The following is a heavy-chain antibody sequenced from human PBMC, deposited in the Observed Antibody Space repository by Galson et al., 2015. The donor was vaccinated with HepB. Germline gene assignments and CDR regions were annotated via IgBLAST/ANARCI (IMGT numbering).Heavy chain of an antibody. J-gene: IGHJ6*02. Sequence: PLRLSGGPAGFTFSHYYMSWTRRARGKGGEWVAYIGSRSSCTNYAVAAKGRFTISRDNAKNSLYLQMNSLRAEDTAVYYCARDGTVVVAARAVEEYYYYSGMDVWGQGTTVTVSS. V-gene: IGHV3-11*06. CDR3: ARDGTVVVAARAVEEYYYYSGMDV. CDR2: IGSRSSCT. D-gene: IGHD2-15*01. CDR1: GFTFSHYY.